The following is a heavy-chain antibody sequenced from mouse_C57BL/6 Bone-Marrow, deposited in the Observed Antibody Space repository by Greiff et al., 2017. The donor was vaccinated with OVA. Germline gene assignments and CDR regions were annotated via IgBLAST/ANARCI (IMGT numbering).Heavy chain of an antibody. CDR3: EGITTVVAGDYFDY. CDR2: INPNYGTT. D-gene: IGHD1-1*01. Sequence: VQLKESGPELVKPGASVKISCKASGYSFTDYNMNWVKQSNGKSLEWIGVINPNYGTTSYNQKFKGKATLTVDQSSSTAYMQRNSLTSEDAAVYYCEGITTVVAGDYFDYWGQGTTLTVAS. J-gene: IGHJ2*01. CDR1: GYSFTDYN. V-gene: IGHV1-39*01.